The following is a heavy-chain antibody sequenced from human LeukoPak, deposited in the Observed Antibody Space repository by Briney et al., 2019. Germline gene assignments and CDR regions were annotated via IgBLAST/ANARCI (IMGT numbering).Heavy chain of an antibody. Sequence: GGSLRLSCAASGFTFDDYAMHWVRQAPGKGLEGVSGISWNSGSIVYADSVKGRFTISRDNAKNSLYLQMNSLRAEDTALYYCAKDIYDGVTMVRGERGMDVWGQGTTVTVSS. V-gene: IGHV3-9*01. CDR2: ISWNSGSI. CDR3: AKDIYDGVTMVRGERGMDV. D-gene: IGHD3-10*01. J-gene: IGHJ6*02. CDR1: GFTFDDYA.